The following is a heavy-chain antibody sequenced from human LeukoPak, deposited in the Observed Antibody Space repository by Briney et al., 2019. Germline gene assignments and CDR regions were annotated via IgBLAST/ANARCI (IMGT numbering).Heavy chain of an antibody. CDR3: ARDRSGYYSVDV. D-gene: IGHD1-26*01. V-gene: IGHV3-30-3*01. CDR1: GFTFSSYA. Sequence: GGSLRLSCAASGFTFSSYAMHWVRQAPGKGLEWVAVISYDGSNKYHADSVKGRFTISRDNSKNALYLQMSSLRAEDTAVYYCARDRSGYYSVDVWGKGTTVTVSS. CDR2: ISYDGSNK. J-gene: IGHJ6*04.